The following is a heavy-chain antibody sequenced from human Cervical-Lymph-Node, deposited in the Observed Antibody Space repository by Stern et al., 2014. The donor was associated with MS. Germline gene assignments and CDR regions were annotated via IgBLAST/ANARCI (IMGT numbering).Heavy chain of an antibody. V-gene: IGHV5-51*03. J-gene: IGHJ5*02. CDR3: MRLANPPSRNWFDP. CDR1: GYSFTRYW. CDR2: VYPGDSDT. Sequence: EVQLVESGAEVKKPGESLKISCKASGYSFTRYWIGWVRQMPGKGLEWMGIVYPGDSDTRYSPSFQGQVTISADKSISTAYLQWSSLKASDTAMYYCMRLANPPSRNWFDPWGQGTLVTVSS.